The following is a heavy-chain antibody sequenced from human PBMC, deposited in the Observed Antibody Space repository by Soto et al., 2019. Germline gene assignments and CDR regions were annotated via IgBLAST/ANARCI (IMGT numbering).Heavy chain of an antibody. Sequence: QVQLVQSGAEVKKPGASVKVSCKASGYTFTSYGISWVRQAPGQGLEWMGWISAYNGNTNFAQKLQGRVTMTTDTSTSPAYMELRSLRSDDTAVNYCSRHESLWFGEPFDYWGQGTQVTVSS. V-gene: IGHV1-18*01. CDR1: GYTFTSYG. J-gene: IGHJ4*02. D-gene: IGHD3-10*01. CDR2: ISAYNGNT. CDR3: SRHESLWFGEPFDY.